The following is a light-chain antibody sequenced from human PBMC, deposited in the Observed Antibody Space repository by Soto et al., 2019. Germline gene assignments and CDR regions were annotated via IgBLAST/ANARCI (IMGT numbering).Light chain of an antibody. J-gene: IGLJ2*01. V-gene: IGLV2-23*01. CDR3: ASYGGSSTVV. CDR2: EGS. Sequence: QSALTQPASVSGSPGQSITISCTGTSSDIGSYNYVSWYQQHPGKVPKLMVYEGSKRPSGVSNRFSGSKSGNPASLTSAGLQAEDEADYFCASYGGSSTVVFGGGTKLTVL. CDR1: SSDIGSYNY.